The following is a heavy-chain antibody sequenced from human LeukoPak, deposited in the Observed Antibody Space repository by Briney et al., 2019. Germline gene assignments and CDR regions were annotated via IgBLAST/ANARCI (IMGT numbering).Heavy chain of an antibody. CDR2: ISSSSSYI. Sequence: GGSLRLSCAGSGFTFSSYSMNWVRQAPGKGLEWVSSISSSSSYIYYADSVKGRFTISRDNAKNSLYLQMNSLRAEDTAVYYCAREHSSQGYFDLWGRGTLVTVSS. CDR3: AREHSSQGYFDL. D-gene: IGHD6-13*01. J-gene: IGHJ2*01. CDR1: GFTFSSYS. V-gene: IGHV3-21*01.